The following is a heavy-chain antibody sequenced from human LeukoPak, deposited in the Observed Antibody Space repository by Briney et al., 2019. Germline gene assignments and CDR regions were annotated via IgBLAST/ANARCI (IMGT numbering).Heavy chain of an antibody. J-gene: IGHJ2*01. CDR3: ARSTPYDYSSGAYWYFDL. Sequence: SETLSLTCTVSSGSISSYYWSWIRQPPGKGLEWIGYIYYSASPSYNPSLKSRLTISLDTSKNQFSLKLSSVTAADTALYYCARSTPYDYSSGAYWYFDLWGRGTLVTVSS. CDR2: IYYSASP. CDR1: SGSISSYY. D-gene: IGHD3-10*01. V-gene: IGHV4-59*06.